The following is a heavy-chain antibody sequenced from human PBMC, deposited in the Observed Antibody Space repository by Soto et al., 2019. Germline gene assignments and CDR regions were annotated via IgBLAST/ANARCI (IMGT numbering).Heavy chain of an antibody. Sequence: EVQLVESGGGLVQPGGSLRLSCEVSGFTFSIHAMNWVRQAPGKGLEWVAYIHGTRSIIYYADSVQGRFTISRDNAKNSLFLKRDSLRDEDTAVYYCARDARNSDYDYWGQGTLVTVSS. J-gene: IGHJ4*02. V-gene: IGHV3-48*02. CDR3: ARDARNSDYDY. D-gene: IGHD3-16*01. CDR2: IHGTRSII. CDR1: GFTFSIHA.